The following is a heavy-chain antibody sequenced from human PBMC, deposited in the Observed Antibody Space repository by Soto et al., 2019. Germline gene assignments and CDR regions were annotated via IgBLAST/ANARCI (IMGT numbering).Heavy chain of an antibody. CDR3: ARGLGYCSSTSCYTCDY. V-gene: IGHV4-59*01. CDR1: GGSISSYY. Sequence: SETLSLTCTFSGGSISSYYWSWIRQPPGKGLEWIGYIYYSGSTNYNPSLKSRVTISVDTSKNQFSLKLSSVTAADTAVYYCARGLGYCSSTSCYTCDYWGQGTLVTVS. CDR2: IYYSGST. J-gene: IGHJ4*02. D-gene: IGHD2-2*02.